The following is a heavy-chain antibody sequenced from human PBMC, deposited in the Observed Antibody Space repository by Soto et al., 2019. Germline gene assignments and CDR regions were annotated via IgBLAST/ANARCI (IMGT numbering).Heavy chain of an antibody. V-gene: IGHV4-59*01. CDR2: IYYSGST. Sequence: SETLSLTCTVSGGSISSYYWSWIRQPPGKGLEWIGYIYYSGSTNYNPSLKSRVTISVDTSKNQFSLKLSSVTAADTAVYYCARLEYSGYDYPPIWGQGTMVTVS. CDR3: ARLEYSGYDYPPI. CDR1: GGSISSYY. J-gene: IGHJ3*02. D-gene: IGHD5-12*01.